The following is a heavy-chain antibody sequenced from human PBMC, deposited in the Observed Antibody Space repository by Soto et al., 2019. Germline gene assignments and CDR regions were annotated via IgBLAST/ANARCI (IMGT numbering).Heavy chain of an antibody. CDR2: IYPGDSDT. Sequence: PGESLKISCQGSGYSFASYWIGWVRQMTGKDLEWMGIIYPGDSDTRYSPSFQGQVTISADKSLRTAYLQWTSLKASDTALYYCARTRSFTLGFYYDGMDVWGQGTTVTV. CDR3: ARTRSFTLGFYYDGMDV. J-gene: IGHJ6*02. CDR1: GYSFASYW. D-gene: IGHD6-6*01. V-gene: IGHV5-51*01.